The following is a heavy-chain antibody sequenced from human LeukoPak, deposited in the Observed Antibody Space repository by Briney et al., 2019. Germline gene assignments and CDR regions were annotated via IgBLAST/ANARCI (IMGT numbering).Heavy chain of an antibody. CDR1: GFSLSTSGMR. J-gene: IGHJ3*02. Sequence: SGPTLVNPTQTLTLTCTFSGFSLSTSGMRVSWIRQPPGKALEWLARIDWDDDKFYSTSLKTRLTISKDTSKNQVVLTMTNMDPVDTATYYCARIEGGGAFDIRGQGTMVTVSS. V-gene: IGHV2-70*04. CDR2: IDWDDDK. D-gene: IGHD3-16*01. CDR3: ARIEGGGAFDI.